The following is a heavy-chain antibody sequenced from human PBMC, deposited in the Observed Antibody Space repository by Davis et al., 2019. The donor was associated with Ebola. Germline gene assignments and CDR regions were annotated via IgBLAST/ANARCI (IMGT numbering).Heavy chain of an antibody. CDR3: AKGTGATPAYHFDS. V-gene: IGHV3-23*01. CDR1: GFTSRSYA. Sequence: GGSLRLSCAPPGFTSRSYAMSWVRQPPGKGLDWAPVISGSGGSTYYADSVKGRSTTPRDNSKNTLYLQMNTLRAEDTAVSYCAKGTGATPAYHFDSWGQGTLVTGSS. CDR2: ISGSGGST. J-gene: IGHJ4*02. D-gene: IGHD1-26*01.